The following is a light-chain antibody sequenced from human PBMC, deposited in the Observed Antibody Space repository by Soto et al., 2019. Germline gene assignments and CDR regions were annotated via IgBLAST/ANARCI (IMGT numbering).Light chain of an antibody. Sequence: QSALTQPASVSASPGQSITLSCTGTSSDVGRYNYVSWYQQYPGKAPKLILYDVSKRPSGVADRFADSKSGNTASLTISGLEPEDEADYYCSSYKSSSTYLFGTGTKLTVL. CDR3: SSYKSSSTYL. J-gene: IGLJ1*01. CDR1: SSDVGRYNY. V-gene: IGLV2-14*03. CDR2: DVS.